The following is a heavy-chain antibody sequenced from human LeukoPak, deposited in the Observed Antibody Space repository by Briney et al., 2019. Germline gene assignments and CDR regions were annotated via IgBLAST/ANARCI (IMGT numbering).Heavy chain of an antibody. V-gene: IGHV1-46*01. CDR2: INPSGGST. J-gene: IGHJ4*02. D-gene: IGHD6-13*01. Sequence: ASVKVSCTASGYTFTSYYMHWVRQAPGQGLERMGIINPSGGSTSYAQKFQGRVTMTRDTSTSTVYMELRSLRSDDTAVYYCASSSSSWGVGYDYWGQGTLVTVSS. CDR1: GYTFTSYY. CDR3: ASSSSSWGVGYDY.